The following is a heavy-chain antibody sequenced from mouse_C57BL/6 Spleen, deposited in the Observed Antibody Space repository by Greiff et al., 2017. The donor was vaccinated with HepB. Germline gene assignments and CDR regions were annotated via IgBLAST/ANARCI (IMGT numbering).Heavy chain of an antibody. CDR3: TTVHGSDAMDY. Sequence: DVQLQESGAELVRPGASVKLSCTASGFNIKDDYMHWVKQRPEQGLEWIGWIDPENGDTEYASKFQGKATITADTSSNTAYLQLSSLTSEDTAVYYCTTVHGSDAMDYWGQGTSVTVSS. CDR1: GFNIKDDY. D-gene: IGHD1-1*01. J-gene: IGHJ4*01. V-gene: IGHV14-4*01. CDR2: IDPENGDT.